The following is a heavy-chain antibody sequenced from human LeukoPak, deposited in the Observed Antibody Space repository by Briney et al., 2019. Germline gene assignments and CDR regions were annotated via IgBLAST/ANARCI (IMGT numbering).Heavy chain of an antibody. V-gene: IGHV4-38-2*02. J-gene: IGHJ4*02. CDR3: ARQSRLQSNTEKIDS. Sequence: PSETLSLTRTVSAYSISSDYYWGWIRQPPGRGLEWIGSIYHSGSTYYNPSLKSRVIISIDTSKKQFSLKLTSVTAADTAVYYCARQSRLQSNTEKIDSWGQGTLVTVSS. D-gene: IGHD4-11*01. CDR1: AYSISSDYY. CDR2: IYHSGST.